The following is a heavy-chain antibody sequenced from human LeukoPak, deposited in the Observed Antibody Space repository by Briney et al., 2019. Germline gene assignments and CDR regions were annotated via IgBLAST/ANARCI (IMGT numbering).Heavy chain of an antibody. V-gene: IGHV3-74*01. J-gene: IGHJ6*03. D-gene: IGHD6-13*01. CDR1: GFTFSGYW. CDR3: ARALVAAAPYYMDV. Sequence: PGGSLRLSCAASGFTFSGYWMHWVRQAPGKGLVWVSGISSDAGGTTCADSVKGRFTISRDNAKNTLYLQMNSLRAEDTAVYYCARALVAAAPYYMDVWGKGTTVTVSS. CDR2: ISSDAGGT.